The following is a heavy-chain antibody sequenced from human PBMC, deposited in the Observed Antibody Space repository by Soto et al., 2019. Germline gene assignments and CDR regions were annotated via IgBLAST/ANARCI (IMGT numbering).Heavy chain of an antibody. J-gene: IGHJ4*02. D-gene: IGHD3-10*01. V-gene: IGHV3-53*01. Sequence: LRLSYAASGFTFNTYPMHWVRQAPGKGLEWVSVIYSVGSTYYADSLKGRFTISRDNSKNTLYLQMNSLRAEDTAVYYCARWDYGSGSYSGYFDYWGQGTLVTVSS. CDR1: GFTFNTYP. CDR2: IYSVGST. CDR3: ARWDYGSGSYSGYFDY.